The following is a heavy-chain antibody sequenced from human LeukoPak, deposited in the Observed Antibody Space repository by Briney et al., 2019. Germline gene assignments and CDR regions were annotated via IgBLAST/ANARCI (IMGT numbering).Heavy chain of an antibody. D-gene: IGHD5-18*01. J-gene: IGHJ4*02. Sequence: ASVKVSCKASGGTFSSYAISWVRQAPGQGLEWMGGIIPIFGTANYAQKFQGRVTITADKSTSTAYMELSSLRSEDTAVYYCARPRRGYSYGSPRGVVDGYNFDYWGQGTLVTVSS. CDR3: ARPRRGYSYGSPRGVVDGYNFDY. CDR1: GGTFSSYA. V-gene: IGHV1-69*06. CDR2: IIPIFGTA.